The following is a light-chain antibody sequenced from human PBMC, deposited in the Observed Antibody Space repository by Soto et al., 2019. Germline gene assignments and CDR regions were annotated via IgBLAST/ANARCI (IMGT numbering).Light chain of an antibody. J-gene: IGKJ2*01. CDR3: QQRYNWPRYT. Sequence: EIVLIQSPATLSVSPGERVTLSCRASQYISDHLAWFQQKPGQAPRLLIYAASNRATGIPARFSGSGSGTDFTLTISSLEPADFAVYYCQQRYNWPRYTFGQGTKLEIK. CDR1: QYISDH. CDR2: AAS. V-gene: IGKV3-11*01.